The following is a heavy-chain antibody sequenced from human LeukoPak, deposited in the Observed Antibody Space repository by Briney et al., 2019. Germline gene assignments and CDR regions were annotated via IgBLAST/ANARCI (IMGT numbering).Heavy chain of an antibody. CDR1: GYTFTGYY. D-gene: IGHD2-15*01. Sequence: GASVKVSCKASGYTFTGYYMHWVRQAPGQGLEWVGWINPNSGGTNYAQKFQGWVTMTRDTSISTAYMELSRLRSDDTAVYYCARGDCSGGSCNYFDYWGQGTLVTVSS. CDR3: ARGDCSGGSCNYFDY. CDR2: INPNSGGT. J-gene: IGHJ4*02. V-gene: IGHV1-2*04.